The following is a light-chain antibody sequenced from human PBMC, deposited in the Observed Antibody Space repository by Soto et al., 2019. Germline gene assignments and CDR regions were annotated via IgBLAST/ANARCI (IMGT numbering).Light chain of an antibody. CDR1: QSVSSSY. J-gene: IGKJ1*01. CDR3: LQYGSSPRT. CDR2: NAS. V-gene: IGKV3-20*01. Sequence: EIVLTQSPGTLSLSPGERATLSCRASQSVSSSYLAWYQQKFGQAPRLLIYNASSRATGIPDWFSASGSGTDFTLTISRLEPEDFAVYYCLQYGSSPRTFGQGTTVEIK.